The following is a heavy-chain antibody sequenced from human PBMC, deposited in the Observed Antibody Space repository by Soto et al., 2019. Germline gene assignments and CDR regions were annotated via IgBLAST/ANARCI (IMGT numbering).Heavy chain of an antibody. CDR3: ARDQNPSSSWFRSTYYYYGMDV. D-gene: IGHD6-13*01. CDR2: ISAYNGNT. CDR1: GYTFTSYG. J-gene: IGHJ6*02. V-gene: IGHV1-18*01. Sequence: VASVKVSCKASGYTFTSYGISWVRQAPGQGLEWMGWISAYNGNTNYAQKLQGRVTMTTDTSTSTAYMELRSLRSDDTAVYYCARDQNPSSSWFRSTYYYYGMDVWGQGTTVTVS.